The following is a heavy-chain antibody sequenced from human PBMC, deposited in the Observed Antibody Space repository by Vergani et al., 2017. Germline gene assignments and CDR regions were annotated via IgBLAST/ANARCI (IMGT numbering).Heavy chain of an antibody. J-gene: IGHJ6*03. D-gene: IGHD3-10*02. V-gene: IGHV1-2*04. Sequence: QVQLVQSGAEVKKPGASVKVSCKASGYTFTGYYMHWVRQAPGKGLEWMGWINPNSGGTNYAQKFKGWVTMTRYTSIRTAYMELSRLRSDETAVYYCAIAQSVADVRGVNQYYYYYMDVWGKGTTVTVSS. CDR2: INPNSGGT. CDR3: AIAQSVADVRGVNQYYYYYMDV. CDR1: GYTFTGYY.